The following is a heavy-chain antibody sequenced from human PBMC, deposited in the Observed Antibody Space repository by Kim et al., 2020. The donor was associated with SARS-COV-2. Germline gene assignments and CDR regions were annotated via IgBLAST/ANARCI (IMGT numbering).Heavy chain of an antibody. CDR3: AALGSSGSYLYWFDP. J-gene: IGHJ5*02. D-gene: IGHD1-26*01. CDR2: IYHSGST. Sequence: SETLSLTCAVSGGSISSSNWWSWVRQPPGKGLEWIGEIYHSGSTNYNPSLKSRVTISVDKSKNQFSLKLNSVTAADTAVYYCAALGSSGSYLYWFDPWGQGTLVTVSS. CDR1: GGSISSSNW. V-gene: IGHV4-4*02.